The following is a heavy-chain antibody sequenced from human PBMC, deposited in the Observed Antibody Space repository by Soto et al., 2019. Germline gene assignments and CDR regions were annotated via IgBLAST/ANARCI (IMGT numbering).Heavy chain of an antibody. Sequence: EVQLVESGGGLIQPGGSLKLSCAASGLTVSANYMSWVRQAPGKGLEWVSVIYNDGNTYYADSVKGRFAISRDASKNTLYLQMDSLRAEDTAVYYCVRPFPSRRNYGMDVWGQGTTVTVSS. CDR3: VRPFPSRRNYGMDV. J-gene: IGHJ6*02. D-gene: IGHD6-25*01. CDR2: IYNDGNT. V-gene: IGHV3-53*01. CDR1: GLTVSANY.